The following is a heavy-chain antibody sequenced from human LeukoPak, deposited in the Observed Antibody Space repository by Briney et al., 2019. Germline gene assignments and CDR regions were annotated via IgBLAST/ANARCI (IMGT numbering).Heavy chain of an antibody. Sequence: PGGSLRLSCTASGFTVSSDYMSWVRQAPGKGLEWVSVVYSGGNTYYADSVKGRFTISRDNSKNTLYLQMNSLRAEDTAGYYCAREPPGGGFDYWGQGTLVTVSS. D-gene: IGHD3-16*01. CDR2: VYSGGNT. CDR3: AREPPGGGFDY. J-gene: IGHJ4*02. V-gene: IGHV3-66*01. CDR1: GFTVSSDY.